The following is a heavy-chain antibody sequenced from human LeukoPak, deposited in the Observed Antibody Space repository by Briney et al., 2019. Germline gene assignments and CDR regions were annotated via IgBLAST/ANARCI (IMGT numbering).Heavy chain of an antibody. Sequence: PSETLSLTCSVSGGSLSGHYWSWIRQPPGKGLQWIGYIYYSGTINYNPSLKSRVTISVDTSKNHFSLKLGFVSAADSAVYYCARGGEPYFDYWGQGNLVTVSS. CDR1: GGSLSGHY. V-gene: IGHV4-59*11. CDR3: ARGGEPYFDY. J-gene: IGHJ4*02. CDR2: IYYSGTI. D-gene: IGHD1-26*01.